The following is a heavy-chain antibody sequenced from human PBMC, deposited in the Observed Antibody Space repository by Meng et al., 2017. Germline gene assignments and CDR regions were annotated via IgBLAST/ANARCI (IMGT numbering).Heavy chain of an antibody. J-gene: IGHJ4*02. CDR1: GGSFSGYY. Sequence: QGQLQQWGAGLLKPSETLPLTCAVYGGSFSGYYWSWIRQPPGKGLEWIGEINHSGSTNYNPSLKSRVTISVDTSKNQFSLKLSSVTAADTAVYYCARGPRAYIAAAGTTRYYFDYWGQGTLVTVSS. D-gene: IGHD6-13*01. CDR3: ARGPRAYIAAAGTTRYYFDY. V-gene: IGHV4-34*01. CDR2: INHSGST.